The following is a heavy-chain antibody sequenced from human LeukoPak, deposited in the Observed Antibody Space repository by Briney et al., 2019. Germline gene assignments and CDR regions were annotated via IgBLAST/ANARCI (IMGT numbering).Heavy chain of an antibody. D-gene: IGHD3-9*01. J-gene: IGHJ4*02. Sequence: ASVTVSFKSSGYTFTCYYMHWVRQAPGQGLEWMGWINPNSGGTNYAQKFQGRVTMTRDTSISTAYMELSRLRSDDTAVYYCARDLRYFDWSTPGDYWGQGTLVTVSS. CDR2: INPNSGGT. CDR1: GYTFTCYY. V-gene: IGHV1-2*02. CDR3: ARDLRYFDWSTPGDY.